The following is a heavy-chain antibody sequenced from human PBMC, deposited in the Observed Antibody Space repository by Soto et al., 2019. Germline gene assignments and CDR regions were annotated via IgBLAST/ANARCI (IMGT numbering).Heavy chain of an antibody. Sequence: QVQLVQSGAEVRKPGSSVKVSCKAPGGTFSTYLISWVLQAPGQGLEWMGRIIPIPDITNYAQKFQGRVTVTADRSTSTAYMELTSLKSEDTAVYYCARDRITTRGDAFDLWGQGTMVTLSS. V-gene: IGHV1-69*04. J-gene: IGHJ3*01. CDR2: IIPIPDIT. CDR3: ARDRITTRGDAFDL. CDR1: GGTFSTYL. D-gene: IGHD3-3*01.